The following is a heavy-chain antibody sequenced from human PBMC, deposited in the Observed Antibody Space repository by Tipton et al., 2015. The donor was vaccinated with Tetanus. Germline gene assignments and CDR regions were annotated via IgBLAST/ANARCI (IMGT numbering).Heavy chain of an antibody. J-gene: IGHJ4*02. Sequence: LRLSCTVSGGSVSSSGYFWGWIRQSPGKGLEWIGSINSGGTTYHNPSLKSRVTISVDTSKNQFSLKLSSVTAADTAVYYCARIYDFWSGYYSDHWGQGTLVTVSS. CDR2: INSGGTT. V-gene: IGHV4-39*01. CDR3: ARIYDFWSGYYSDH. D-gene: IGHD3-3*01. CDR1: GGSVSSSGYF.